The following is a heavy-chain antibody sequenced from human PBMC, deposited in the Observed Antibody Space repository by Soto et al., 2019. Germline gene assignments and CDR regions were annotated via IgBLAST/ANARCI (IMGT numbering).Heavy chain of an antibody. CDR3: ARTNIVATICNY. CDR2: IFSNDEK. CDR1: GFSLSNARMG. J-gene: IGHJ4*02. D-gene: IGHD5-12*01. Sequence: QVTLKESGPVLVKPTETLTLTCTVSGFSLSNARMGVSWIRQPPGKALEWLAHIFSNDEKSYSTSLKSRLTISKDTSKSQVVLTMTNMDPVDTATYYCARTNIVATICNYWGQGTLVTVSS. V-gene: IGHV2-26*01.